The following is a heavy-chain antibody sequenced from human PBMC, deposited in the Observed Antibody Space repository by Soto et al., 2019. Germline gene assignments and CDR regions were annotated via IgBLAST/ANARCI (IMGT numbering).Heavy chain of an antibody. Sequence: SETLSLTCSFSVGSISSADYYCSWIRQPPWKGLEWIGNIYYTETPYYNPSLESRVSISLDSSKNQFSLKLSSVTAADTAVYYCARIYYYDSSGYFSVTPLFEYWGQRTRVSLSS. CDR2: IYYTETP. J-gene: IGHJ4*02. V-gene: IGHV4-30-4*01. D-gene: IGHD3-22*01. CDR3: ARIYYYDSSGYFSVTPLFEY. CDR1: VGSISSADYY.